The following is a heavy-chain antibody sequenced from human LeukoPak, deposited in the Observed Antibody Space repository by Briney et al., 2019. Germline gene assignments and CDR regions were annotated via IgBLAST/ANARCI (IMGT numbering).Heavy chain of an antibody. CDR2: ISYDGSNK. D-gene: IGHD1-26*01. V-gene: IGHV3-30*18. J-gene: IGHJ4*02. Sequence: GGSLRLFCAASGFTFSSYDMHWVRQAPGKGLEWVTVISYDGSNKYYGDSVKGRFTISRDNSKNTLYLKMNSLRAEDTAVYYCAKEGSNGDFDYWGQGTLVTVSS. CDR3: AKEGSNGDFDY. CDR1: GFTFSSYD.